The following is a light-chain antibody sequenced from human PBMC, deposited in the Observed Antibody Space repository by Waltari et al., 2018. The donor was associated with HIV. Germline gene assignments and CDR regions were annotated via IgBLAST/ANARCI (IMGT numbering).Light chain of an antibody. CDR3: QQYNNWPPIT. Sequence: EILMTQPPATLSVSPGERATFSCRASQRITSNLAWYQQKPGQAPRLLLYDASTRATGIPARCSGSGSGTEFTLTITSLQSEDFAVYYCQQYNNWPPITFGQGTRLEIK. J-gene: IGKJ5*01. V-gene: IGKV3-15*01. CDR1: QRITSN. CDR2: DAS.